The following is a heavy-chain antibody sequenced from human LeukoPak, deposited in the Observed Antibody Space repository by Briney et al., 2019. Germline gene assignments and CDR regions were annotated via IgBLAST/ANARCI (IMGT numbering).Heavy chain of an antibody. CDR2: ISHDGSNK. V-gene: IGHV3-30-3*01. CDR3: AANIVVVPAPDY. CDR1: GFPFSTYA. J-gene: IGHJ4*02. D-gene: IGHD2-2*01. Sequence: GGSLRLSCAASGFPFSTYALHWVRQAPGKGLEWVAVISHDGSNKYFADSVKGRFTISRDNSKDTLSLQMNSLRAEDTAVYYCAANIVVVPAPDYWGQGTLVTVSS.